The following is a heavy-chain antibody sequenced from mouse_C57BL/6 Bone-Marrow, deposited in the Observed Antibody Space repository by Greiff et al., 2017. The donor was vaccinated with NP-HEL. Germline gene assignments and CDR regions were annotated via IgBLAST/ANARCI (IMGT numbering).Heavy chain of an antibody. D-gene: IGHD2-2*01. CDR1: GYSITSDY. V-gene: IGHV3-8*01. Sequence: EVKLMESGPGLAKPSQTLSLTCSVTGYSITSDYWNWIRKFPGNKLEYMGYISYSGSTYYNPSLKSRISITRDTSKNQYYLQLNSVTTEDTATYYCARYGYDVRRDYYAMDYWGQGTSVTVSS. J-gene: IGHJ4*01. CDR3: ARYGYDVRRDYYAMDY. CDR2: ISYSGST.